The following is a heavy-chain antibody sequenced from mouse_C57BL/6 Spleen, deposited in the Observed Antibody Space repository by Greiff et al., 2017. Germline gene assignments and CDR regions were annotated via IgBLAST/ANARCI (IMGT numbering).Heavy chain of an antibody. CDR2: IYPGSGNT. CDR1: GYSFTSYY. D-gene: IGHD1-1*02. CDR3: VRSTAVVSPDY. V-gene: IGHV1-66*01. J-gene: IGHJ2*01. Sequence: VQLKQSGPELVKPGASVKISCKASGYSFTSYYIHWVKQRPGQGLEWIGWIYPGSGNTKYNEKFKGKATLTADTSSSTAYMQLSSLTSEDSAVYYSVRSTAVVSPDYWGEGTTLTVSS.